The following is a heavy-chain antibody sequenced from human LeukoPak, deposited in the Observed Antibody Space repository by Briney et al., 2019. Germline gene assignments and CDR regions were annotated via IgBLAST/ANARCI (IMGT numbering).Heavy chain of an antibody. CDR1: AFTFSSYS. CDR2: ISSSSSTI. V-gene: IGHV3-48*01. D-gene: IGHD2-2*02. J-gene: IGHJ3*02. CDR3: AKDLDSCCYTSAFDI. Sequence: PGGSLGLSCAASAFTFSSYSMNWVRQAPGKGLEWVSYISSSSSTIYYADSVKGRFTISRDNSKNTLYLQMNSLRAEDTAVYYCAKDLDSCCYTSAFDIWGQGTMVTVSS.